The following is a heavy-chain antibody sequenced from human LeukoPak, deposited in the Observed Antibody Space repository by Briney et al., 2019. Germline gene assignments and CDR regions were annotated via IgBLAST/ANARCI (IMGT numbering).Heavy chain of an antibody. CDR1: GFTFSNYG. CDR3: AKRSVRFGELLFHFDY. J-gene: IGHJ4*02. CDR2: ISGSGGST. D-gene: IGHD3-10*01. V-gene: IGHV3-23*01. Sequence: PGGTLRLSCAASGFTFSNYGMSWVRQAPGKGLEWVSAISGSGGSTYYADSVKGRFTISRDNSKNTLYLQMNSLRAEDTAVYYCAKRSVRFGELLFHFDYWGQGTLVTVSS.